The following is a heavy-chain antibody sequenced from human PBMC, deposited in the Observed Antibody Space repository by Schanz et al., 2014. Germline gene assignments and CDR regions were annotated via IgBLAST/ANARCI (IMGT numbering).Heavy chain of an antibody. V-gene: IGHV3-72*01. Sequence: EVQLVESGGGLVQPGESLRLSCAVSGFTVSDHYMDWVRQAPGKGLEWLGRVRNRRNSDIIEYAASVEGRFTISRDESKNSVYLQMNSLQTDDTAVYYCFSMHYGNSVYWGQGTLVTVSS. CDR2: VRNRRNSDII. CDR1: GFTVSDHY. D-gene: IGHD1-7*01. J-gene: IGHJ4*02. CDR3: FSMHYGNSVY.